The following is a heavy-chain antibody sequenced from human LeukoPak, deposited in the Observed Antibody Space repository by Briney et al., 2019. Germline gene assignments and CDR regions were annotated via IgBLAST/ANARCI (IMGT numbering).Heavy chain of an antibody. CDR2: ITSSSLYI. CDR1: GFTFSNYN. J-gene: IGHJ4*02. V-gene: IGHV3-21*01. D-gene: IGHD5-18*01. Sequence: GGSLRLSCAASGFTFSNYNMNWVRQTPGKGLEWVSSITSSSLYIYYADSVKGRFTISRDNAKNSLYLQMNSLRAEDTAVYYCARADWDTAMIDYWGQGTLVTVSS. CDR3: ARADWDTAMIDY.